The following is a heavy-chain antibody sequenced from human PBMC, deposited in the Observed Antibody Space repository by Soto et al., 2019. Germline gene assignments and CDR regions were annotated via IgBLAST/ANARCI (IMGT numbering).Heavy chain of an antibody. J-gene: IGHJ5*02. Sequence: PSETLSLTCTVSGGSISSGGYYWSWIRQHPGKGLEWIGYIYYSGSTYYNPSLKSRVNISVDTSKNQLSLKLSYVTAADTAVYYCARDHTPRYNWNYFSWFDHWGQGNLVTVSS. V-gene: IGHV4-31*03. CDR1: GGSISSGGYY. D-gene: IGHD1-7*01. CDR2: IYYSGST. CDR3: ARDHTPRYNWNYFSWFDH.